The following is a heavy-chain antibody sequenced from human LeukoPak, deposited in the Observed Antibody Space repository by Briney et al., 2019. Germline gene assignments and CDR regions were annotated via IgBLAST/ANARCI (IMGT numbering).Heavy chain of an antibody. Sequence: PSETLSLTCTVSGGSISSYYWSWIRQPPGKGLEWIGYIYYSGSTNYNPSLKSRVTISVDTSKNQFSLKLSSVTAADTAVYYCARHEPLTYYYYYGMDVWGQGTTVTVSS. J-gene: IGHJ6*02. CDR1: GGSISSYY. CDR3: ARHEPLTYYYYYGMDV. V-gene: IGHV4-59*08. CDR2: IYYSGST.